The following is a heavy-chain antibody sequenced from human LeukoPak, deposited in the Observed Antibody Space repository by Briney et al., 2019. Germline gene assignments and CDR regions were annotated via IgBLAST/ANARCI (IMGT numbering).Heavy chain of an antibody. CDR2: IKQDESAK. J-gene: IGHJ4*02. D-gene: IGHD5-24*01. Sequence: GGSLRLSCAASGFTFSSYAMSWVRQAPGKGLEWVANIKQDESAKYYVGSVKGRFTISRDNAKNSLYLQMNSLRAEDTAVYYCARANGRDGYAIDYWGQGTLVTVSS. V-gene: IGHV3-7*01. CDR3: ARANGRDGYAIDY. CDR1: GFTFSSYA.